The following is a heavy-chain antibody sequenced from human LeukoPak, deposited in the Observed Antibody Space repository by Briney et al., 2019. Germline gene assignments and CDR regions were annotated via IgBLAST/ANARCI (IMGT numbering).Heavy chain of an antibody. CDR2: IKQDGSEK. V-gene: IGHV3-7*01. J-gene: IGHJ4*02. CDR1: GFTFNNYW. Sequence: GGSLRLSCAASGFTFNNYWMSWVRQAPGKGLEWVANIKQDGSEKYYMDSVKGRFTISRDNAKNSLYLQMSSLRAEDTALYYCASDKIVGATKFDYWGQGILVTVSS. CDR3: ASDKIVGATKFDY. D-gene: IGHD1-26*01.